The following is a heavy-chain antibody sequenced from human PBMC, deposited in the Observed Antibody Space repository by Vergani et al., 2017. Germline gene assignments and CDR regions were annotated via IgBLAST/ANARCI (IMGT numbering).Heavy chain of an antibody. J-gene: IGHJ4*02. CDR2: MYHSGST. CDR3: GRVADFYGLGSRLLGH. D-gene: IGHD3-10*01. CDR1: GGSMSGYY. V-gene: IGHV4-59*01. Sequence: QVRLQESGPGLVKPSETLSLTCSVSGGSMSGYYWSWIRQPPGKELEWIGYMYHSGSTNYNPSLVTRVTISGDTSKNQFSLKLNCVTAADTAVYYCGRVADFYGLGSRLLGHWGQGILVTVSS.